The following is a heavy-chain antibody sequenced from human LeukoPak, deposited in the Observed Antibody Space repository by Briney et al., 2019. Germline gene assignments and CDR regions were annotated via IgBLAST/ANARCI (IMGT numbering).Heavy chain of an antibody. CDR1: GYSFTSYW. Sequence: VESLKLSCKGPGYSFTSYWIGWVRQMPAKGLEWMGFFYSGDSDTRYSPSFPDQATISADKSISTAYLQWSSLKASRTAMYQCARPRSHCSSTSCGFGYWGQGTLVTVSS. J-gene: IGHJ4*02. CDR3: ARPRSHCSSTSCGFGY. V-gene: IGHV5-51*01. CDR2: FYSGDSDT. D-gene: IGHD2-2*01.